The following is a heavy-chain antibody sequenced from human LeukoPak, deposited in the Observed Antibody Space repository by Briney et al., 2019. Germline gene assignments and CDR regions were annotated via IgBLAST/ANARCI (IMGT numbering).Heavy chain of an antibody. J-gene: IGHJ6*03. Sequence: ASVKVSCKASGYTFTGYYMHWVGQAPGQGLEWMGWINPNSGGTNYAQKFQGRVTMTRDTSISTAYMELSRLRSDDTAVYYCARDTGGYYYYMDVWGKGTTVTVSS. CDR1: GYTFTGYY. CDR2: INPNSGGT. CDR3: ARDTGGYYYYMDV. D-gene: IGHD2-8*02. V-gene: IGHV1-2*02.